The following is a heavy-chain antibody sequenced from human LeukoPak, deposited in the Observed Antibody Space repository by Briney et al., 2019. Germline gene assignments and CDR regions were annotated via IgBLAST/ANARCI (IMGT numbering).Heavy chain of an antibody. CDR1: GYTFTSYG. J-gene: IGHJ5*02. Sequence: ASVKVSCKASGYTFTSYGISWVRQAPGQGLEWMGWMNPNSGNTGYAQKFQGRVTMTRNTSISTAYMELSSLRSEDTAVYYCAREHDYSNFGLLYNWFDPWGQGALVTVSS. D-gene: IGHD4-11*01. CDR2: MNPNSGNT. CDR3: AREHDYSNFGLLYNWFDP. V-gene: IGHV1-8*02.